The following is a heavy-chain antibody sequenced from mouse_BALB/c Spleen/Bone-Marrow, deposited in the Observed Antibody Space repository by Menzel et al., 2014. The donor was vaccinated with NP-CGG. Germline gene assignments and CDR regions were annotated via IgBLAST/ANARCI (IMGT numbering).Heavy chain of an antibody. CDR2: IRNKAYDYTT. V-gene: IGHV7-3*02. J-gene: IGHJ4*01. Sequence: VQLKDSGGGLVQPGGSLRLSCTTSGFTFTDSYMSWVRQPPGKALEWLGFIRNKAYDYTTEYSASVKGRFTISKDSSQSILYLQMNTLRPEDSATYYCARFPMDYWGQGTSVTVSS. CDR1: GFTFTDSY. CDR3: ARFPMDY.